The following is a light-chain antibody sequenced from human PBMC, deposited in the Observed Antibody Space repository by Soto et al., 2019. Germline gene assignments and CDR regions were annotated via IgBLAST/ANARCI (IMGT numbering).Light chain of an antibody. V-gene: IGLV2-14*01. CDR3: KSVTAGFTYV. CDR2: DVS. CDR1: SSDVGGYNH. Sequence: QSALTHPASVSGSPGQSITISCTGTSSDVGGYNHVSWYQQHPGKAPKLMIYDVSSRPSGVSNRFSGSKSGNTASLTISGFQAEDEADYYSKSVTAGFTYVFGTGTKVTVL. J-gene: IGLJ1*01.